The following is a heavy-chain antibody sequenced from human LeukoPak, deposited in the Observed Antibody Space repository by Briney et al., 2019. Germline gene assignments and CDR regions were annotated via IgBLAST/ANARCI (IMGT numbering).Heavy chain of an antibody. J-gene: IGHJ4*02. CDR2: INLDGSER. CDR3: GRVIAGAIDY. CDR1: GFTFSGHS. D-gene: IGHD6-13*01. V-gene: IGHV3-7*01. Sequence: GGSLRLSCAASGFTFSGHSMTWVRQAPGKGLEWVANINLDGSERFYVDFVKGRFTISRNNADNSMYPQMNSLRAEDTAVYYCGRVIAGAIDYWGQGTLVTVSS.